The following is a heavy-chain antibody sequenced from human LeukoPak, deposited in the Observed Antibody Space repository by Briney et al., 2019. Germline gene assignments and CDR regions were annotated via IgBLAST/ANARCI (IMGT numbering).Heavy chain of an antibody. CDR2: ISSSITYI. CDR3: ARVRQRLVAYGMDV. J-gene: IGHJ6*02. Sequence: GGSLRLSCAASGFTFSDYSMNWVRQAPGKGLEWVSSISSSITYIYYADSVKGRFTISRDNAKNSLYLQMNSLRAEDTAVYYCARVRQRLVAYGMDVWGQGTTVTVSS. V-gene: IGHV3-21*01. CDR1: GFTFSDYS. D-gene: IGHD6-13*01.